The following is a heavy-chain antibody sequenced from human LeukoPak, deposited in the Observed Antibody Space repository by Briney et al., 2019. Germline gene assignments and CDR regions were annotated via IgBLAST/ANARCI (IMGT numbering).Heavy chain of an antibody. J-gene: IGHJ5*02. CDR2: IYGDGTT. CDR3: ARDRAGAQSWVALDP. Sequence: GGSLRLSFAASGFTFSIYWMSWVRQAPGRGLEWVSLIYGDGTTFYTDSVKGRFTISRDNFKNTLYLQMSSLRPEDTALYYCARDRAGAQSWVALDPWGQGTLVTVSS. CDR1: GFTFSIYW. D-gene: IGHD3-10*01. V-gene: IGHV3-66*02.